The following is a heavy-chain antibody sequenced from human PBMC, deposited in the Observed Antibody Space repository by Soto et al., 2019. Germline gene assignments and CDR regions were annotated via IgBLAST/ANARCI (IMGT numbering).Heavy chain of an antibody. D-gene: IGHD6-19*01. CDR2: IYYSGST. CDR3: ARGAQWLPRGAFQH. CDR1: GGSMSSYY. Sequence: QVQLQESGPGLVKPSETLSLTCTVSGGSMSSYYWSWIRQPPGKGLEWIGYIYYSGSTNYNPSLKSRVTISVDTSKNQFSLKLSSVTAADTAVYYCARGAQWLPRGAFQHWGQGTLVTVSS. V-gene: IGHV4-59*01. J-gene: IGHJ1*01.